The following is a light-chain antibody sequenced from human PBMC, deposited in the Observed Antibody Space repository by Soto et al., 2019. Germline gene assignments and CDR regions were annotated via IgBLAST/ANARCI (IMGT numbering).Light chain of an antibody. J-gene: IGKJ5*01. V-gene: IGKV1-33*01. CDR2: DAS. Sequence: DIQMSLTACSLAVSVNYIVLGTCQARQNINNYLNWYQQKPGRAPKLLIYDASNLEAGVPSRFRGSGSGTDFTFTLSRLQPEDIAPNYCGPHADLPTFGPGTRLEIK. CDR1: QNINNY. CDR3: GPHADLPT.